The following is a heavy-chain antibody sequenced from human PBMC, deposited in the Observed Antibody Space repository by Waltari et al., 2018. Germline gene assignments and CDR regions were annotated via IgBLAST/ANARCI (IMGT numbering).Heavy chain of an antibody. CDR3: ARDGSSWPGNDY. CDR1: GGSISSSSYY. D-gene: IGHD6-13*01. Sequence: QLQLQESGPGLVKPSETLSLTCTVSGGSISSSSYYWGWLRQPPGKGLEWIGSIYYSGSTYYNPSLKSRVTISVDTSKNQFSLKLSSVTAADTAVYYCARDGSSWPGNDYWGQGTLVTVSS. CDR2: IYYSGST. J-gene: IGHJ4*02. V-gene: IGHV4-39*07.